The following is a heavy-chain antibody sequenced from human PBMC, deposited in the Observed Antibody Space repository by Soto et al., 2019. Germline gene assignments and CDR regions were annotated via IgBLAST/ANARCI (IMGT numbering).Heavy chain of an antibody. Sequence: SETLSLTCTVSGGSISSDDYYWSWIRQPPGKGLEWIGYIYYSGSTYYNPSLKSRVTISVDTSKNQFSLKLSSVTAADTAVYYCARDHQYYYDSSGYYQNYFDYWGQGTLVTVSS. CDR3: ARDHQYYYDSSGYYQNYFDY. D-gene: IGHD3-22*01. V-gene: IGHV4-30-4*01. CDR1: GGSISSDDYY. CDR2: IYYSGST. J-gene: IGHJ4*02.